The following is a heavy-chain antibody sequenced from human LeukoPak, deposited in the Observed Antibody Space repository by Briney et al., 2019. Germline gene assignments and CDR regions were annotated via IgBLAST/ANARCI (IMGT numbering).Heavy chain of an antibody. CDR2: ISGSGGST. CDR3: AKAGLIRREAFDY. D-gene: IGHD1-26*01. Sequence: GGSPRLSCAASGFTFSSYAMSWVRQAPGKGLEWVSAISGSGGSTYYADSVKGRFTISRDNSKNTLYLQMNSLRAEDTAVYYCAKAGLIRREAFDYWGQGTLVTVSS. V-gene: IGHV3-23*01. J-gene: IGHJ4*02. CDR1: GFTFSSYA.